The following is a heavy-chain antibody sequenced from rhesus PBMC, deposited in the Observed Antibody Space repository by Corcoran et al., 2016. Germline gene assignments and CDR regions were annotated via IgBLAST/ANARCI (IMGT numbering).Heavy chain of an antibody. J-gene: IGHJ4*01. CDR1: GGSFSNYW. D-gene: IGHD4-29*01. CDR3: ASHMTTVACTIDC. V-gene: IGHV4-80*01. CDR2: IYGDSCPP. Sequence: QVQLQESGPGLVKPSETLSLTCTMTGGSFSNYWGSWSRQPPGKGLEWLGEIYGDSCPPNYNPSLKSRVTISKDASQNQFSLKLNSVSAAATAVYYCASHMTTVACTIDCWGQGVLVTVSS.